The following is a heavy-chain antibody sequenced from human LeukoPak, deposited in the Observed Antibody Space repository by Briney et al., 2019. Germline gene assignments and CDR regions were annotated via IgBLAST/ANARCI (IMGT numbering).Heavy chain of an antibody. D-gene: IGHD6-19*01. J-gene: IGHJ5*02. CDR2: IIASGEST. Sequence: GGTLRLSCAASGFTFSTYAMSWVRQGPGKGLELVSTIIASGESTYYTDSVKGRFTISRDNSKNTLFLQMNSLRAEDTAIYYCAQGHTGGWNIYYHWGQGTLVTVSS. V-gene: IGHV3-23*01. CDR3: AQGHTGGWNIYYH. CDR1: GFTFSTYA.